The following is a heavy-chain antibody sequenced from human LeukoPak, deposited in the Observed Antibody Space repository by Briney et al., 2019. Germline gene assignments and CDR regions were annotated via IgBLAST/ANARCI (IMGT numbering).Heavy chain of an antibody. J-gene: IGHJ4*02. V-gene: IGHV4-39*01. CDR2: IYYSGTT. CDR3: ARHNYDSSGYWINDF. D-gene: IGHD3-22*01. Sequence: PSETLSLTCSVSGGSISSSSYYWGWIRQPPGKGLEWIGTIYYSGTTYYSPSLKSRVTISVDTSKNQFSLKLNSVTAADTAVYYCARHNYDSSGYWINDFWGQGTLVTVSS. CDR1: GGSISSSSYY.